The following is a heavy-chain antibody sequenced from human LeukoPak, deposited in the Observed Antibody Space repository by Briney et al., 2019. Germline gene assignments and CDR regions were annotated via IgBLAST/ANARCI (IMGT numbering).Heavy chain of an antibody. CDR3: ARGYDILTGYYH. Sequence: GGSLRLSCAASGFTFSSYSMNWVRQAPGKGLEWVSYISSSSSTIYYADSVKGRFTISRDNAKNTLYLQMNGLRAEDTAVYYCARGYDILTGYYHWGQGTLVTVSS. V-gene: IGHV3-48*04. CDR1: GFTFSSYS. D-gene: IGHD3-9*01. J-gene: IGHJ4*02. CDR2: ISSSSSTI.